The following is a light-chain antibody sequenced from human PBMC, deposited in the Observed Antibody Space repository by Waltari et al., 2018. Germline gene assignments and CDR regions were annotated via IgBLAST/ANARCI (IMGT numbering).Light chain of an antibody. CDR3: QQYGSSPYT. Sequence: DFVMTQSPDSLAVSLGERATINCRSSQSVLSNNQNYLAWYQQKPGQPPKLLIYWASTRASGVPDRFGGSGSGTDFTLTISSLQAEDVAVYYCQQYGSSPYTFGQGTKLEIK. J-gene: IGKJ2*01. CDR2: WAS. CDR1: QSVLSNNQNY. V-gene: IGKV4-1*01.